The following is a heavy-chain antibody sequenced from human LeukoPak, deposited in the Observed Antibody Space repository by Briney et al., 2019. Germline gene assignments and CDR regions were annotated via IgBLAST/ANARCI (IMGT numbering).Heavy chain of an antibody. J-gene: IGHJ3*02. V-gene: IGHV1-46*01. CDR3: ARGSYCSGGSCYSSAFDI. CDR2: INPSGGST. CDR1: GYTFTSYY. Sequence: GASVKVSCKASGYTFTSYYMHWVRQAPGQGLEWMGIINPSGGSTSYAQKFQGRVTMTRDTSTSTVYMELSSLRSEHTAGYYCARGSYCSGGSCYSSAFDIWGQGTMVTVSS. D-gene: IGHD2-15*01.